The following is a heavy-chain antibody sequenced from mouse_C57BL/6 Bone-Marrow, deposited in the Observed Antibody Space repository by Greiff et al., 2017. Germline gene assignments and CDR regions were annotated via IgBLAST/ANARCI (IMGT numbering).Heavy chain of an antibody. CDR3: ARHVTGTYFDV. J-gene: IGHJ1*03. V-gene: IGHV5-6*01. CDR2: ISSGGSYT. D-gene: IGHD4-1*01. Sequence: DVQLQESGGDLVKPGGSLKLSCAASGFTFSSYGMSWVRQTPDKRLEWVATISSGGSYTYYPDSVKGRFTISRDNAKNTLYLQMSSLKSEDTAMYYCARHVTGTYFDVWGTGTTVTVSS. CDR1: GFTFSSYG.